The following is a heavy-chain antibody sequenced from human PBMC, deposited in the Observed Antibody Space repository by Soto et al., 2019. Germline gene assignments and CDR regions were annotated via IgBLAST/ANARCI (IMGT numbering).Heavy chain of an antibody. J-gene: IGHJ5*02. V-gene: IGHV1-3*01. D-gene: IGHD3-10*01. CDR1: GYTFTSYA. Sequence: QVQLVQSGAEVKKPGASVKVSCKASGYTFTSYAMHWVRQAPGQRLEWMGWINAGNGNTKYSQKFQGRVTITRDTSASTAYMELSSLRSEDTAVYYCAREGAVLLRFGELLNKVNWFDPWGQGTLVTVSS. CDR2: INAGNGNT. CDR3: AREGAVLLRFGELLNKVNWFDP.